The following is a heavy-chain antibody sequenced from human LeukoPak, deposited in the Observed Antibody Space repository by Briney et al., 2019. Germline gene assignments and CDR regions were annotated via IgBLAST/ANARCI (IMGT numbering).Heavy chain of an antibody. CDR3: ARDPDDFWSGLRNYFDY. V-gene: IGHV1-2*02. D-gene: IGHD3-3*01. Sequence: GASVKVSCKASGYTFTGYYMHWVRQAPGQGLEWMGWINPNSGGANYAQKFQGRVTMTRDTSISTAYMELSRLRSDDTAVYYCARDPDDFWSGLRNYFDYWGQGTLVTVSS. CDR2: INPNSGGA. CDR1: GYTFTGYY. J-gene: IGHJ4*02.